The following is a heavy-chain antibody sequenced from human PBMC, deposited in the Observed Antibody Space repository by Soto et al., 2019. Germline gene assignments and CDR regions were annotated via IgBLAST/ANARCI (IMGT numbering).Heavy chain of an antibody. CDR2: ISYDGSNK. CDR3: GHLDY. V-gene: IGHV3-30-3*01. J-gene: IGHJ4*02. Sequence: QVQLVESGGGVVQPGRSLRLCCAASGFTFSSYAMHWVRQAPGKGLEWVAVISYDGSNKYYADSVKGRFTISRDNSKNTLYLQMNSLRAEDTAVYYCGHLDYWGQGTLVTVSS. CDR1: GFTFSSYA.